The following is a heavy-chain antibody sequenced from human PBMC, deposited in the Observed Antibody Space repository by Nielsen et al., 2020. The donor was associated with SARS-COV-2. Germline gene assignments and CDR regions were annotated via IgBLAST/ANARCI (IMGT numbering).Heavy chain of an antibody. J-gene: IGHJ5*02. V-gene: IGHV3-66*01. CDR1: GFTVSSNY. CDR2: IYSGGST. CDR3: AREDWFDP. Sequence: GESLKISCAASGFTVSSNYMSWVRQAPGKGLEWVSVIYSGGSTYYADSVKGRFTISRDNSKNTLYLQMNSLRADDTAFYYCAREDWFDPWGQGTLVTVSS.